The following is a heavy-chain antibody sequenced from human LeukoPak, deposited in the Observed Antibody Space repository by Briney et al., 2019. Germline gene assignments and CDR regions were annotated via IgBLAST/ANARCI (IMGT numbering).Heavy chain of an antibody. J-gene: IGHJ4*02. CDR2: ISGSGGHT. Sequence: GGSLRLSCAASGITFTSHAMSWVRQAPGKGLEWVSLISGSGGHTYYGDSVKGRFTISRDNSKSTLYLQMNSLRAEDTAIYYCAGPRTLTNDYWGQGTLVTVSS. V-gene: IGHV3-23*01. CDR3: AGPRTLTNDY. CDR1: GITFTSHA.